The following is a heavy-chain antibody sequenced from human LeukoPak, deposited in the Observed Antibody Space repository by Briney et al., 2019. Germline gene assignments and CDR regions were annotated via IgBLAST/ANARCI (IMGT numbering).Heavy chain of an antibody. V-gene: IGHV3-74*01. CDR2: INSDGSTT. J-gene: IGHJ4*02. CDR1: GFTFSSYW. Sequence: GGSLRPSCAASGFTFSSYWMQWVRQAPGKGLVWVSRINSDGSTTSYADSVKGRFTISRDNSKNTLYLQMNSLRAEDTAVYYCAKERPIVATKIDHWGQGTLVTVSS. CDR3: AKERPIVATKIDH. D-gene: IGHD5-12*01.